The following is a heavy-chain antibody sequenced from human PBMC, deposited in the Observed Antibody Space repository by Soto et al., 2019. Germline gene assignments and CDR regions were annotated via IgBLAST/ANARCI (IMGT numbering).Heavy chain of an antibody. J-gene: IGHJ4*02. CDR2: IKSKTDGGAT. CDR3: AVVVVAATSVWDY. V-gene: IGHV3-15*01. CDR1: GFTFSNDS. D-gene: IGHD2-15*01. Sequence: GGSLRLSCAASGFTFSNDSMSWVRQAPGKGLEWVGRIKSKTDGGATEYAAPVKGRFTISSDDSKNTLYLQMNSLKADDTAVYYCAVVVVAATSVWDYWGQGTLVTVSS.